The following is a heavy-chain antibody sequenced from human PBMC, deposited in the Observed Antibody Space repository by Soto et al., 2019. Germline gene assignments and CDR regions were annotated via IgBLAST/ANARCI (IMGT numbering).Heavy chain of an antibody. V-gene: IGHV4-31*03. J-gene: IGHJ4*02. CDR3: ARGVDTAMEYDY. Sequence: QVQLQESGPGLVKPSQTLSLTCTVSGGSISSGGYYWSWIRQHPGKGLEWIGYIYYSGSTYYNPSLNRRVTISVDTSKNQFSLKLSSVTAADTAVYYCARGVDTAMEYDYWGQGTLVTVSS. CDR1: GGSISSGGYY. CDR2: IYYSGST. D-gene: IGHD5-18*01.